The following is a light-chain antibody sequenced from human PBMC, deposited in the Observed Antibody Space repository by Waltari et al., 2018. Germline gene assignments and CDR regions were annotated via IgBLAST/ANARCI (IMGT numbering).Light chain of an antibody. V-gene: IGLV2-14*03. Sequence: QSALTQPASVSGSPGQSITISCTGTSNAVAASNFVSWYQQHPGRAPQLMIYDVTERPSGISYRFSGSKSANTASLTISGLLPEDEAIYYCSSFTDTHTLLFGGGTTVTVL. CDR1: SNAVAASNF. J-gene: IGLJ2*01. CDR3: SSFTDTHTLL. CDR2: DVT.